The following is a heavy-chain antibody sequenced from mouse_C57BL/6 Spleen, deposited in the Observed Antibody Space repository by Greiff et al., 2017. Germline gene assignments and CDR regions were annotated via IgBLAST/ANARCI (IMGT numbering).Heavy chain of an antibody. D-gene: IGHD1-1*01. V-gene: IGHV1-80*01. CDR2: IYPGDGDT. J-gene: IGHJ1*03. CDR3: ARSSTVVPHWYFDV. CDR1: GYAFSSYW. Sequence: VQVVESGAELVKPGASVKISCKASGYAFSSYWMNWVKQRPGKGLEWIGQIYPGDGDTNYNGKFKGKATLTADKSSSTAYMQLSSLTSEDSAVYFGARSSTVVPHWYFDVWGTGTTVTVSS.